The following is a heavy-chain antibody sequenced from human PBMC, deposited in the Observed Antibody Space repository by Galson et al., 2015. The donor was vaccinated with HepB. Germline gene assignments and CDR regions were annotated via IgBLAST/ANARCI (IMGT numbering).Heavy chain of an antibody. Sequence: ETLSLTCSVSGGSINSYYWSWIRQPPGKGLEWIGYIYYSGSTNYNPSLKSRVTISVDTSKNQFSLNLSSVTAADTAVYYCTRHAQIAVLARGMVAWGQGSTV. CDR1: GGSINSYY. V-gene: IGHV4-59*08. J-gene: IGHJ6*02. CDR2: IYYSGST. D-gene: IGHD6-19*01. CDR3: TRHAQIAVLARGMVA.